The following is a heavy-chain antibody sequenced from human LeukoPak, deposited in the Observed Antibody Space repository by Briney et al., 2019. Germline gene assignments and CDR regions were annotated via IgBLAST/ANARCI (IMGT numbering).Heavy chain of an antibody. CDR1: GFTFDDYA. CDR3: AKDTWELPTSLSRYGDFDY. V-gene: IGHV3-43*02. Sequence: GGSLRLSCAASGFTFDDYAMHWVRQAPGKGLEWVSLINGDGGSKYYEEFGKVRITIYRVNSKTSLYLQMNSMRTEDTALYYCAKDTWELPTSLSRYGDFDYWGQGTLVTVCS. J-gene: IGHJ4*02. D-gene: IGHD1-26*01. CDR2: INGDGGSK.